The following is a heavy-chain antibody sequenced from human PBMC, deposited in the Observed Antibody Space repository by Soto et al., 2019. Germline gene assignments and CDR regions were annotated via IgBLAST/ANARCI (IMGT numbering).Heavy chain of an antibody. Sequence: QVQLVQSGAEVKKPGSSVKVSCKASGGTFSSYAISWVRQAPGQGLEWMGGIIPIFGTANYAQKFQGRVTITADESTSKAYMELSSLGSEDTGVYFCARGEGGWELLGYWGQGTLVTVSS. CDR2: IIPIFGTA. CDR3: ARGEGGWELLGY. D-gene: IGHD1-26*01. J-gene: IGHJ4*02. V-gene: IGHV1-69*12. CDR1: GGTFSSYA.